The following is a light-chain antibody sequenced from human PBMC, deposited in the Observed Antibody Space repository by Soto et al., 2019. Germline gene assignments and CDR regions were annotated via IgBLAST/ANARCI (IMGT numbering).Light chain of an antibody. CDR3: QHYNSYSEA. CDR1: QSISSW. J-gene: IGKJ1*01. CDR2: KAS. V-gene: IGKV1-5*03. Sequence: DIQMTQSPSTLSASVGDRVTSTCRASQSISSWLAWYQQKPGKAPKLLIYKASTLKSGVPSRFSGSGSGTEFTLTISSLQPDDFATYYCQHYNSYSEACGQGTKGDI.